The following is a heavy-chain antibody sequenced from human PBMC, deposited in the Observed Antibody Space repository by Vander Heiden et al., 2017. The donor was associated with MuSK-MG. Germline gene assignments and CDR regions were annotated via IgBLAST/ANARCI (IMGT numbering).Heavy chain of an antibody. D-gene: IGHD3-22*01. V-gene: IGHV4-39*07. CDR1: GGSISSSSYY. CDR2: IYYSGST. J-gene: IGHJ5*02. Sequence: QLQLQESGPGLVKPSETLSLPCTVSGGSISSSSYYWGWIRQPPGKGLEWIGSIYYSGSTYYNPSLKSRVTISVDTSKNQFSLKLSSVTAADTAVYYCARDWPPFPTYYYDPNWFDPWGQGTLVTVSS. CDR3: ARDWPPFPTYYYDPNWFDP.